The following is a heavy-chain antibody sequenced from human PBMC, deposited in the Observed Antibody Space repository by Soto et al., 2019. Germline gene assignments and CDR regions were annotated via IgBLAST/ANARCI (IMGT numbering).Heavy chain of an antibody. J-gene: IGHJ4*02. D-gene: IGHD3-10*01. Sequence: EVQLVESGGGLVQPGGSLKLSCAASGFTISSFWMNWVRQAPGKGLEWVANITGDGSEKYYVDSVKGRFTISRDNAKNALYLEMNSLRAEGTAVYYCAAGFPPDYCGQGTLVTVSS. V-gene: IGHV3-7*01. CDR3: AAGFPPDY. CDR1: GFTISSFW. CDR2: ITGDGSEK.